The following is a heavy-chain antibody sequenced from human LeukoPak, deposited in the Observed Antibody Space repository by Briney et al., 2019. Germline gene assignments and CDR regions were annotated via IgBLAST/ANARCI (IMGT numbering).Heavy chain of an antibody. D-gene: IGHD6-19*01. CDR1: GYSISSGYY. CDR2: IYHSGST. J-gene: IGHJ5*02. V-gene: IGHV4-38-2*02. CDR3: ARSRAVAGNWFDP. Sequence: PSETLSLTCTVSGYSISSGYYWGWIRQPPGKGLEWIGSIYHSGSTYYNPSLKSRVTISVDTSKNQFSLKLSSVTAADTAVYYCARSRAVAGNWFDPWGQGTLVTVSS.